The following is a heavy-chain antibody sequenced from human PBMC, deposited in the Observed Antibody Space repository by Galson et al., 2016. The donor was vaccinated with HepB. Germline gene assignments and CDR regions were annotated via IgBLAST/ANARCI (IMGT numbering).Heavy chain of an antibody. D-gene: IGHD3-10*01. CDR3: ANDQKPRGFDY. CDR2: ISSASATI. V-gene: IGHV3-11*01. J-gene: IGHJ4*02. Sequence: SLRLSCAASGMTFSDSYMSWIRQSPGRGLEWVVYISSASATISYADSVRGRFTISRDNRRSLLFLEMNSLRAEDTALYYCANDQKPRGFDYWGQGTLVTVSS. CDR1: GMTFSDSY.